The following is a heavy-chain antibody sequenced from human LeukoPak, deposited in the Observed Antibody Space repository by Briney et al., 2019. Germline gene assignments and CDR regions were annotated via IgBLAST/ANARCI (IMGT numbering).Heavy chain of an antibody. CDR3: ASAPKPPHYYDSSGYYPPFKAFDI. CDR1: GYTFTSYY. J-gene: IGHJ3*02. V-gene: IGHV1-46*01. D-gene: IGHD3-22*01. CDR2: INPSGGST. Sequence: ASVRVSCKASGYTFTSYYMHWVRQAPGQGLEWMGLINPSGGSTNYAQKFQGRVTMTRDTSTSTVYMELSSLRSEDTAVYYCASAPKPPHYYDSSGYYPPFKAFDIWGQGTMVTLSS.